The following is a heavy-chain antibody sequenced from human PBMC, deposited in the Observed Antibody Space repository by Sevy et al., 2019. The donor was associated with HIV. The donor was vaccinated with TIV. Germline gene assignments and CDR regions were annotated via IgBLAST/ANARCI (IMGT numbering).Heavy chain of an antibody. CDR2: ISYDGSNK. CDR3: ARDLYDSSGYYWGGDYYYYGMDV. Sequence: GGSLRLSCAASGFTFSSYAMHWVRQAPGKGLEWVAVISYDGSNKYYADSVKGRFTISRDNSKNTLYLQMNSLRAEDTPVYYCARDLYDSSGYYWGGDYYYYGMDVWGQGTTVTVSS. V-gene: IGHV3-30-3*01. CDR1: GFTFSSYA. J-gene: IGHJ6*02. D-gene: IGHD3-22*01.